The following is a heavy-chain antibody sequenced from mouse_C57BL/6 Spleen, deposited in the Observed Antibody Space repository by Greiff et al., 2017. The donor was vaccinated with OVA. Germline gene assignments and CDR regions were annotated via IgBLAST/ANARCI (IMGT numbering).Heavy chain of an antibody. V-gene: IGHV14-4*01. J-gene: IGHJ2*01. CDR2: IDPENGDT. D-gene: IGHD1-1*01. Sequence: VHVKQSGAELVRPGASVKLSCTASGFNIKDDYMHWVKQRPEQGLEWIGWIDPENGDTEYASKFQGKATITADTSSNTAYLQLSSLTSEDTAVYYCTTPPTVTYWGQGTTLTVSS. CDR3: TTPPTVTY. CDR1: GFNIKDDY.